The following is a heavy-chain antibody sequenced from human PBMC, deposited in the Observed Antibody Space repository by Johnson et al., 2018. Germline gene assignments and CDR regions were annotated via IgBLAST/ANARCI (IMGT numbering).Heavy chain of an antibody. Sequence: QVQLVESGGGVVQPGRSXRLSCAASGFTFSSYGMHWVRQAPGKGLEWVAVISYDGSNKYYADSVTGRFTISRDNSKNTLYMQMNSLRAEDTAVYYCAKVLSYYGSGLHYYYMDVWGKGTTVTFSS. V-gene: IGHV3-30*18. CDR3: AKVLSYYGSGLHYYYMDV. CDR1: GFTFSSYG. CDR2: ISYDGSNK. D-gene: IGHD3-10*01. J-gene: IGHJ6*03.